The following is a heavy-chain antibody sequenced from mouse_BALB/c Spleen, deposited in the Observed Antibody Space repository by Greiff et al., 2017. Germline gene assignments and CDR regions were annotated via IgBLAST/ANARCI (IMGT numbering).Heavy chain of an antibody. Sequence: VQLQQPGAELVRPGASVKLSCKASGYTFTSYWINWVKQRPGQGLEWIGNIYPSDSYTNYNQKFKDKATLTVDKSSSTAYMQLSSPTSEDSAVYYCTREYYGSSYDYFDYWGQGTTLTVSS. CDR1: GYTFTSYW. V-gene: IGHV1-69*02. D-gene: IGHD1-1*01. J-gene: IGHJ2*01. CDR3: TREYYGSSYDYFDY. CDR2: IYPSDSYT.